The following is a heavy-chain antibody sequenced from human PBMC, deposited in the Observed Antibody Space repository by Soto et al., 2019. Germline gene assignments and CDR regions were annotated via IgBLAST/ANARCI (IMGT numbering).Heavy chain of an antibody. V-gene: IGHV1-58*01. CDR1: GFTFTNSA. Sequence: GASVKVSCKASGFTFTNSAVQWVRQARGQRLEWIGWIVVGSGNTNYAQKLQERVTITRDMSTTTAYMELSSLRSEDTAVYYCATDKGDSYGYGNYWGQGTLVTVSS. CDR2: IVVGSGNT. CDR3: ATDKGDSYGYGNY. D-gene: IGHD5-18*01. J-gene: IGHJ4*02.